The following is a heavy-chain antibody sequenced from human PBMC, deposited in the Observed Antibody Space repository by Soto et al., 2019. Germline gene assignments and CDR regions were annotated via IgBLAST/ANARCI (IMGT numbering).Heavy chain of an antibody. D-gene: IGHD2-15*01. CDR1: GFTVSSNY. J-gene: IGHJ3*02. Sequence: EVQLVESGGGLVQPGGSLRLSCAASGFTVSSNYMSWVRQAPGKGLEWVSVIYSGGSTYYADSVKGRFTISRDNSKNTLYLQMNSLSAEDTAVYYCARVLVYCSGGSCHGGAFDIWGQGTMVTVSS. CDR3: ARVLVYCSGGSCHGGAFDI. CDR2: IYSGGST. V-gene: IGHV3-66*01.